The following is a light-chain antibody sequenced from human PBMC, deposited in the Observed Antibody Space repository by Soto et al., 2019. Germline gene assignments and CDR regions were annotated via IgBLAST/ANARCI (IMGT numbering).Light chain of an antibody. V-gene: IGKV3D-15*01. CDR1: QTVSNN. CDR3: QQYNNWPWT. CDR2: GSS. J-gene: IGKJ1*01. Sequence: EVVLTQSPGTLSLSPGERATLSCRASQTVSNNYLAWYQQKPGQAPRLLIFGSSDRATGIPDRFSGSGSGTDFTLTISSLQSEDSAVYYCQQYNNWPWTFGQGTKVEIK.